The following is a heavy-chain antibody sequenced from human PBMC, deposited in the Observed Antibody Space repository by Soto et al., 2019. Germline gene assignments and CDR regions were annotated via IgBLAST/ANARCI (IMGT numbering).Heavy chain of an antibody. CDR3: VTTSGHYSSGWQKLDV. Sequence: QVQLVQSGAEVKKPGASVKVSCKASGYTFTAYHVHWVRQAPGQGLEWMGWINPYSGATNYEQKFQGSVSLSTDTSSSTAYMEMSSLKSDDTATFYCVTTSGHYSSGWQKLDVWGQGTTVTVSS. CDR2: INPYSGAT. CDR1: GYTFTAYH. D-gene: IGHD6-19*01. J-gene: IGHJ6*02. V-gene: IGHV1-2*02.